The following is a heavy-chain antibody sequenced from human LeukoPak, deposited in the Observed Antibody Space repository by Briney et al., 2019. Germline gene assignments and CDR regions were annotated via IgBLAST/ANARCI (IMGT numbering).Heavy chain of an antibody. D-gene: IGHD6-6*01. CDR3: ARGLSSGKGSYYFDY. Sequence: SETLSLTCAVYGGSFSGYYWSWIRQPPGKGREWIGEINHSGSTNYNPSLKSRVTISVDTSKNQFSLKLSSVTAADTAVYYCARGLSSGKGSYYFDYWGQGTLVTVSS. CDR2: INHSGST. CDR1: GGSFSGYY. J-gene: IGHJ4*02. V-gene: IGHV4-34*01.